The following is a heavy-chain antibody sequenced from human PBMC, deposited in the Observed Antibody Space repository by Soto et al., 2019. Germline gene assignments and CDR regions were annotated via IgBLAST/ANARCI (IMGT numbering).Heavy chain of an antibody. D-gene: IGHD3-10*01. J-gene: IGHJ6*02. V-gene: IGHV3-49*03. Sequence: GSLRLSCTAAGFTFGDYDMSWFRQAPGRGLEWVSFIRSKAYGGTTEYAASVKGRFTISRDDSKSIAYLQMNSLKTEDTAVYYCTRDFTYGSLYYYYGMEVWGQGTTVTVSS. CDR2: IRSKAYGGTT. CDR1: GFTFGDYD. CDR3: TRDFTYGSLYYYYGMEV.